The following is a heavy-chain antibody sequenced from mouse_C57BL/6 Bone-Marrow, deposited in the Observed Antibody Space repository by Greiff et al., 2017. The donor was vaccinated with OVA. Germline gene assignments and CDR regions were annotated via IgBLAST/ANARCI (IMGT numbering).Heavy chain of an antibody. CDR1: EYEFPSHD. Sequence: DVKLQESGGGLVQPGESLKLSCESNEYEFPSHDMSWVRKTPEKRLELVAAINSDGGSTYYPDTMERRFIISSDNTKKTLYLQMSSLRSEDTALYYCARYYGSSYDYFDYWGQGTTLTVSS. CDR2: INSDGGST. CDR3: ARYYGSSYDYFDY. J-gene: IGHJ2*01. V-gene: IGHV5-2*01. D-gene: IGHD1-1*01.